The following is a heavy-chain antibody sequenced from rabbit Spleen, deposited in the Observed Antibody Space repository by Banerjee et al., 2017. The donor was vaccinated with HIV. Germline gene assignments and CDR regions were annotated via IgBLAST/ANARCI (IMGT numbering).Heavy chain of an antibody. D-gene: IGHD6-1*01. J-gene: IGHJ4*01. CDR3: ARSNGVTTGGYDAYAYGTANL. CDR1: GVSFSTNYY. V-gene: IGHV1S40*01. CDR2: IEGGSSAFS. Sequence: QSLEESGGDLVKPGASLTVTCTASGVSFSTNYYMCWVRQAPGKGLEWIACIEGGSSAFSYFASWAKGRFTISKTSSTTVTLQVTSLTVADTATYFCARSNGVTTGGYDAYAYGTANLWGPGTLVTVS.